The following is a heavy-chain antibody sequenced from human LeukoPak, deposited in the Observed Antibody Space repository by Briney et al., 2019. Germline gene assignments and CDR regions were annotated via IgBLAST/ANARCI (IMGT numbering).Heavy chain of an antibody. CDR3: ARVFSSGCPDY. CDR1: GYTFTGYY. J-gene: IGHJ4*02. Sequence: ASVKVSCKASGYTFTGYYMHWVRQAPGQGLEWMGWISAYNGNTNYAQKLQGRVTMTTDTSTSTAYMELRSLRSDDTAVYYCARVFSSGCPDYWGQGTLVTVSS. CDR2: ISAYNGNT. V-gene: IGHV1-18*04. D-gene: IGHD6-19*01.